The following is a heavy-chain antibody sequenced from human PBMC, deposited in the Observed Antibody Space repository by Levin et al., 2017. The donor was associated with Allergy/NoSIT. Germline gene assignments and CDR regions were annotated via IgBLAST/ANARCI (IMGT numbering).Heavy chain of an antibody. J-gene: IGHJ3*02. CDR2: ISWNSDSI. Sequence: GGSLRLSCAASGFTFDDYAMHWVQQAPGKGLEWVSGISWNSDSIGYADSVKGRSTISRDNAKNPLYLQMNSLRTEDTALYYCARDNIGLQVAFDIWGQGTIVIVSS. CDR1: GFTFDDYA. D-gene: IGHD3-10*01. V-gene: IGHV3-9*01. CDR3: ARDNIGLQVAFDI.